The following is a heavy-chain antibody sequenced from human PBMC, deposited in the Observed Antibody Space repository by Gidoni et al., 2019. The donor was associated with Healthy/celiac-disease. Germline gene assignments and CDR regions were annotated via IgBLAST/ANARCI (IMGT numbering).Heavy chain of an antibody. CDR3: ARARYDSSGYHHPDFDY. Sequence: EVQLVESGGGLVQPGGSLRLSCAASGFTFSSSWRHWVRQAPGKGLVWVSRIKSDGSRTSYADSVKGRFTISRDNAKNTLYLKMNSLRAEDTAVYYCARARYDSSGYHHPDFDYWGQGTLVTVSS. D-gene: IGHD3-22*01. CDR1: GFTFSSSW. V-gene: IGHV3-74*01. J-gene: IGHJ4*02. CDR2: IKSDGSRT.